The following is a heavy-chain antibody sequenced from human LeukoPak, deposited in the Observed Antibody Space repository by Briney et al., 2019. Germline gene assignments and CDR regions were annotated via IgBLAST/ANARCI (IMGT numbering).Heavy chain of an antibody. Sequence: GGSLRLSCEASGFNFSASYMAWVRKAPGKGLEWVSGIRVSDETYYADSVKGRFTISRANSENTLYLQLSGLRADDTAVYYCAKGTGDVGYYFTTGAREPWSPSPQ. V-gene: IGHV3-23*01. J-gene: IGHJ4*02. CDR1: GFNFSASY. CDR2: IRVSDET. CDR3: AKGTGDVGYYFTT. D-gene: IGHD1-1*01.